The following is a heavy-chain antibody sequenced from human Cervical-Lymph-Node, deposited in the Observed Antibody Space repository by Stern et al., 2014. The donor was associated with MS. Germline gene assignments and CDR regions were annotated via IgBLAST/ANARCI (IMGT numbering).Heavy chain of an antibody. D-gene: IGHD5-12*01. CDR2: IRSKAMSYAT. CDR1: GFTFSGST. J-gene: IGHJ4*02. Sequence: EVQLVESGGGLVPPGGSLKLSCAASGFTFSGSTIHSVRQASGKGLEWVGRIRSKAMSYATAYAASVRGRFTISRDDSKNTAYLQLNSLKTEDTAMYYCTRLSYSGYDPDDNWGQGTLVTVSS. CDR3: TRLSYSGYDPDDN. V-gene: IGHV3-73*01.